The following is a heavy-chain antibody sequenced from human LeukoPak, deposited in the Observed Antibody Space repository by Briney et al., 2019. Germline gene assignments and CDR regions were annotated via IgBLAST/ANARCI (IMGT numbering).Heavy chain of an antibody. D-gene: IGHD2-2*01. J-gene: IGHJ5*02. CDR1: GGIFSSYA. Sequence: SVKVSCKASGGIFSSYAISWVRQAPGQGLEWMGGIIPIFGTANYAQKFQGRVTITADESTSTAYMELSSLRSEDTAVYYCARDHSTLWGTDSGWFDPWGQGTLVTVSS. CDR3: ARDHSTLWGTDSGWFDP. CDR2: IIPIFGTA. V-gene: IGHV1-69*13.